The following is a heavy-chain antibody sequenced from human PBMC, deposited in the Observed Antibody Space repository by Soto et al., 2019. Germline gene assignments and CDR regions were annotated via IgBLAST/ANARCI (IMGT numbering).Heavy chain of an antibody. D-gene: IGHD6-6*01. V-gene: IGHV3-48*02. Sequence: EVPLVESGGGLVQPGGSLRLSCAASGFTFSTYSMNWVRQAPGKGLERVSYISSRSYTIYYVDSVKGRFTISRDNAKNSLYLQMNSLRDEDTAVYYCARGGSSSYYGMDVWGQGTTVTVSS. CDR1: GFTFSTYS. CDR2: ISSRSYTI. J-gene: IGHJ6*02. CDR3: ARGGSSSYYGMDV.